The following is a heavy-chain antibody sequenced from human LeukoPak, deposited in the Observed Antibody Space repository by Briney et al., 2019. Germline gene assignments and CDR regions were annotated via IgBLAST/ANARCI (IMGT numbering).Heavy chain of an antibody. Sequence: GASVKVSCKASGYTFTSYGISWVRQAPGQGLEWMGWISAYNGNTNYAQKLQGRVTMTTDTSTSTAYMELRSLRSDDTAVCYCARATPTVTTPQVGDYWGQGTLVTVSS. CDR1: GYTFTSYG. V-gene: IGHV1-18*01. J-gene: IGHJ4*02. CDR2: ISAYNGNT. D-gene: IGHD4-17*01. CDR3: ARATPTVTTPQVGDY.